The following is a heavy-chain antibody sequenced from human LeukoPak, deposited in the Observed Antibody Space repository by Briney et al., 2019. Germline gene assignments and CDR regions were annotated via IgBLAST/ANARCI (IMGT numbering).Heavy chain of an antibody. V-gene: IGHV3-30*02. CDR1: GFTFSSYS. D-gene: IGHD4-17*01. J-gene: IGHJ4*02. CDR3: VKDRGAYDLDS. Sequence: PGGSLRLSCATSGFTFSSYSMHWVRQAPGKGLQWVSHIRSDGSTSYCADSVRGRFTIPRDNSKNTVYPQMNSLRPEDTAVYYCVKDRGAYDLDSWGQGTLVTVSS. CDR2: IRSDGSTS.